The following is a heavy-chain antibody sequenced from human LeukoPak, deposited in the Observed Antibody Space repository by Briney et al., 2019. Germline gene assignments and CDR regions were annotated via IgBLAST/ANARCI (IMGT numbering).Heavy chain of an antibody. Sequence: SGTLFLTCTVSGGSISSSSYYWGWIRQPPGKGLEWIGNIYYSGSTYCNPSLKSRVTISVDTSKNQFSLKLSSVTAADTAVYYCARHQPYSSGWYPDYWGQGTLVTVSS. J-gene: IGHJ4*02. D-gene: IGHD6-19*01. V-gene: IGHV4-39*01. CDR2: IYYSGST. CDR1: GGSISSSSYY. CDR3: ARHQPYSSGWYPDY.